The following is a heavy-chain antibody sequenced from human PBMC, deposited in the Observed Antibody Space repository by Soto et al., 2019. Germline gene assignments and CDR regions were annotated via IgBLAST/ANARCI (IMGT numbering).Heavy chain of an antibody. D-gene: IGHD3-22*01. V-gene: IGHV1-8*01. CDR1: GYSFTSYD. J-gene: IGHJ5*02. CDR3: VTNAFASGS. CDR2: MDPSTGNT. Sequence: QVQLVQSGAEVKKPGASVRVSCKTSGYSFTSYDINWVRQATGQGLEWMGWMDPSTGNTGYAQNLQGRVTLTRDTSIGTAYMELRSLRSQDTAVYYCVTNAFASGSWGQGNLVTVSS.